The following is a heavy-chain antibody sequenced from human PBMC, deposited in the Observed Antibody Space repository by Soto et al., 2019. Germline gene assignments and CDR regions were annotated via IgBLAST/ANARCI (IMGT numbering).Heavy chain of an antibody. CDR1: GFTFSSYA. J-gene: IGHJ4*02. CDR2: ICGSGGST. CDR3: AKAPGWFGGFDY. D-gene: IGHD3-10*01. V-gene: IGHV3-23*01. Sequence: VQLLESGGGLVQPGGSLRLSCAASGFTFSSYAMSWVRQAPGKGLEWVSAICGSGGSTYYADSVKGRFTISRDNSKTPLYLQMNILRAEGTAVYYCAKAPGWFGGFDYWGQGTLVTVSS.